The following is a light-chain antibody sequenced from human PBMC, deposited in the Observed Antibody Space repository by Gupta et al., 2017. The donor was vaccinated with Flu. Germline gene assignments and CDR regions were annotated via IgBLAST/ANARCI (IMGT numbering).Light chain of an antibody. J-gene: IGKJ2*01. CDR1: QSIKRY. V-gene: IGKV1-39*01. Sequence: LYASVGDKVTITCRASQSIKRYLNWYQQKPGKGPTVLIYAASSWQSGVPSRFSGSGYGTDFTLTISSRQPEDSAYYYCQQNVSNPMYTFGQGTKLEIK. CDR3: QQNVSNPMYT. CDR2: AAS.